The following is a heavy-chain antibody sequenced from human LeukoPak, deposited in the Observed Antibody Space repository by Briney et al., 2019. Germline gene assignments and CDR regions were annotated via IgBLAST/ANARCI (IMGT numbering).Heavy chain of an antibody. CDR2: ISGRGGNT. V-gene: IGHV3-23*01. CDR1: GFTFTNYA. Sequence: GGSLRLSCALSGFTFTNYALYWVRQAPGRGLECVSGISGRGGNTSFADSVNGRFTISRDNSKNIMYLEMNSLRAEDTAIYYCAKDRFCSSVSCTGGTAFDIWGQGTLVTVSP. J-gene: IGHJ3*02. CDR3: AKDRFCSSVSCTGGTAFDI. D-gene: IGHD2-2*01.